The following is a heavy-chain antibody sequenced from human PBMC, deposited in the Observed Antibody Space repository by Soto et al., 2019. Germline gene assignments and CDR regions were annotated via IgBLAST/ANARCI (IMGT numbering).Heavy chain of an antibody. CDR1: GVTFSSYG. Sequence: PGGSLRLSCAASGVTFSSYGMHWVRQAPGKGLEWLAIISLEGSNKYSAKAVKDRLTISRDNSKSTLYLQTNNLRPEDTAVYYCAIDWATRVAARSIDSRGQGTPVTRSA. V-gene: IGHV3-30*02. CDR2: ISLEGSNK. J-gene: IGHJ4*02. D-gene: IGHD6-19*01. CDR3: AIDWATRVAARSIDS.